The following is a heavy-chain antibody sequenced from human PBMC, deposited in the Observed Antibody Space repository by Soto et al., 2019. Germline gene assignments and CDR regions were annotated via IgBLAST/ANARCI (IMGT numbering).Heavy chain of an antibody. V-gene: IGHV3-30*18. Sequence: QVQLVESGGGVVQPGKSLRVSCAASGFTFSKFGMHWVRQAPGKGLEWLAVISLDGSQEYYADSVKGRFTISRDNSKDTLFLHMSSLRLEDTAMYYCVQDRNNGFAPWGQGTLVTVSS. CDR1: GFTFSKFG. CDR2: ISLDGSQE. J-gene: IGHJ5*02. CDR3: VQDRNNGFAP.